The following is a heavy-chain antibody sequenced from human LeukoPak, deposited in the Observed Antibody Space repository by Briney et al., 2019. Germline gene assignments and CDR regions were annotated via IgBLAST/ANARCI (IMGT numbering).Heavy chain of an antibody. J-gene: IGHJ5*02. CDR1: GYTFTGYY. V-gene: IGHV1-2*02. D-gene: IGHD6-19*01. CDR2: INPNSGYS. Sequence: GASVKVSCKTSGYTFTGYYMHWVRLAPGQGLEWMGWINPNSGYSDHAEKFQGRVTMTRDTSISTAYMELSRLRSDDTAVYYCARGPYDGYSSGWYRGYWFDPWGQGTLVTVSS. CDR3: ARGPYDGYSSGWYRGYWFDP.